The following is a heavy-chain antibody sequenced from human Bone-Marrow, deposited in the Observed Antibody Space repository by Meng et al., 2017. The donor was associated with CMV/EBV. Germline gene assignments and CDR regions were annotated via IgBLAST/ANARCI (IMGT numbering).Heavy chain of an antibody. CDR3: ARLRGYQLPRSYYYYGMDD. D-gene: IGHD2-2*01. CDR1: GFTFSSYW. Sequence: GGSLRLSCAASGFTFSSYWMSWVRQAPGKGLEWVANIKQDGSEKYYVDSVKGRFTISRDNAKNSLYLQMNSLRAEDTAVYYCARLRGYQLPRSYYYYGMDDWGQGTTVTVSS. V-gene: IGHV3-7*01. CDR2: IKQDGSEK. J-gene: IGHJ6*02.